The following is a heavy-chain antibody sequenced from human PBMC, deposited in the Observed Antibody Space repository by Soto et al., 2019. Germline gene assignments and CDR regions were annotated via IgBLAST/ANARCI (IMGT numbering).Heavy chain of an antibody. V-gene: IGHV1-69*08. CDR2: IIPILGET. CDR3: ARGLGGRMDD. D-gene: IGHD3-16*01. CDR1: GTIFSSYT. Sequence: QVQLVQSGADVKKPESSVRVSCKASGTIFSSYTISWVRQAPGQGLEWMGRIIPILGETNSAQKFQGRVTLTADKSTNTAYMELNSLRLEDTAVSYCARGLGGRMDDWGQGTTVTVSS. J-gene: IGHJ6*02.